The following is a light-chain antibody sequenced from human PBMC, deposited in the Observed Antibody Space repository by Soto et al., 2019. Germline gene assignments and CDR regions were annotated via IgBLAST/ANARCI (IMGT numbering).Light chain of an antibody. V-gene: IGLV2-23*01. Sequence: QSALTQAASVSGSPGQSITISCTGSSSDVGSQNLVSWYQQHPRKAPKLIIYEGSRRPSGVSNRFSGSQSGNTASLTVSGLQAEDEADYYCCSFAAGNTYVFGSGTKVTVL. CDR3: CSFAAGNTYV. CDR1: SSDVGSQNL. J-gene: IGLJ1*01. CDR2: EGS.